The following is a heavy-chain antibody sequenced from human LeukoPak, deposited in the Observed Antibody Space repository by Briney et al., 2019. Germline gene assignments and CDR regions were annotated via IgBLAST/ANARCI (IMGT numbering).Heavy chain of an antibody. CDR1: GYTFTGYY. J-gene: IGHJ6*02. Sequence: ASVKVSCKASGYTFTGYYMHWVRQAPGQGLEWMGWINPNSGGTNYAQKFQGRVTMTRDTSISTAYMELSRLRSDDTAVYYCARDRIGPLEVTSGSYYYYGMDVWGQGTTVTVSS. CDR2: INPNSGGT. D-gene: IGHD1-26*01. CDR3: ARDRIGPLEVTSGSYYYYGMDV. V-gene: IGHV1-2*02.